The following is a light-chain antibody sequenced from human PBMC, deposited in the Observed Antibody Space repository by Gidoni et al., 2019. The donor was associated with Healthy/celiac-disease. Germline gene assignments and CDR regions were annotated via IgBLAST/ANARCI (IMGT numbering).Light chain of an antibody. CDR3: QQSYSTPPLT. V-gene: IGKV1-39*01. CDR2: AAS. CDR1: QSISSY. J-gene: IGKJ4*01. Sequence: DIQITHSTFALSASVGDRVTITCWASQSISSYLNWYQQKPGKAPKLLIYAASSLQSGVPSRFSGSGSWTDFTLTISSLQPEDFATYYCQQSYSTPPLTCGGGTKVEIK.